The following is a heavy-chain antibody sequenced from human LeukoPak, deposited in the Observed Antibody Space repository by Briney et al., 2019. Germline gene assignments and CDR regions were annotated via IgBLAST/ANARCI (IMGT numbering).Heavy chain of an antibody. CDR1: GYTFTSYY. V-gene: IGHV1-46*01. Sequence: ASVKVSCKASGYTFTSYYMHWVRQAPGQGLEWMGIINPSGGSTSYAQKSQGRVTMTRDTSTSTVYMELSSLRSEDTAVYYCARGRPGDGSYCWFDPWGQGTLVTVSS. CDR2: INPSGGST. CDR3: ARGRPGDGSYCWFDP. J-gene: IGHJ5*02. D-gene: IGHD1-26*01.